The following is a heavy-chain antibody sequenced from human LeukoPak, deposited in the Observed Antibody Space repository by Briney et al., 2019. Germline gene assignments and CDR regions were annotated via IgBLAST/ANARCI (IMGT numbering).Heavy chain of an antibody. J-gene: IGHJ4*02. V-gene: IGHV3-15*01. CDR3: SAVGFA. CDR2: IKSTTDGGTT. D-gene: IGHD2-21*01. CDR1: GFTFNNAW. Sequence: GGSLRHSCADSGFTFNNAWMTCVCQAPGKGLEWVGRIKSTTDGGTTDYAAPVQGRFTISRDDSKNTLYLQMNSLKTEDTAVYYCSAVGFAWGQGNLVTVSS.